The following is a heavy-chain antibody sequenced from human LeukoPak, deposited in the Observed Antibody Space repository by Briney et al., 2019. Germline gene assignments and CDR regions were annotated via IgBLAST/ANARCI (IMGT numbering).Heavy chain of an antibody. CDR1: GGTFSSYA. CDR2: IIPIFGTA. D-gene: IGHD6-13*01. V-gene: IGHV1-69*01. CDR3: ARHSSSWYREYFQH. Sequence: SVKVSCKASGGTFSSYAISWVRQAPGQGLEWMGGIIPIFGTANYAQRFQGRVTITADESTSTAYMELSSLRSEDTAVYYCARHSSSWYREYFQHWGQGTLVTVSS. J-gene: IGHJ1*01.